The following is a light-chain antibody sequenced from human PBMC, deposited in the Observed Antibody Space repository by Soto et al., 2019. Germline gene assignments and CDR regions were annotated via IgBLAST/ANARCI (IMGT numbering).Light chain of an antibody. Sequence: DIQMTQSPSTLSASVGDRVTTTCRASQTIGTWLAWYQQKPGKAPKLLIFGASSLESGVPSRFSGSGSGTEFTLTITSLHPDDFAIYYCQQYNSYPWTFGQGTKVDIK. CDR2: GAS. V-gene: IGKV1-5*01. CDR3: QQYNSYPWT. J-gene: IGKJ1*01. CDR1: QTIGTW.